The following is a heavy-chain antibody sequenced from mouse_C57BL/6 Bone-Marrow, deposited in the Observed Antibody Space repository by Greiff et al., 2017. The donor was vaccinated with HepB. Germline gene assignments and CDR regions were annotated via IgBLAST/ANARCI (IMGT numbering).Heavy chain of an antibody. V-gene: IGHV1-82*01. CDR2: IYPGDGDT. J-gene: IGHJ4*01. CDR1: GYAFSSSW. D-gene: IGHD2-3*01. Sequence: VKLMESGPELVKPGASVKISCKASGYAFSSSWMNWVKQRPGKGLEWIGRIYPGDGDTNYNGKFKGKATLTADKSSSTAYMQLSSLTSEDSAVYFCARRGAIGGYFPYAMDYWGQGTSVTVSS. CDR3: ARRGAIGGYFPYAMDY.